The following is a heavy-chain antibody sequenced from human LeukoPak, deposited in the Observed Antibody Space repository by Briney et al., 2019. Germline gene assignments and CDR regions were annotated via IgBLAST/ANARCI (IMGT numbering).Heavy chain of an antibody. J-gene: IGHJ3*02. D-gene: IGHD3-3*01. V-gene: IGHV1-2*02. CDR2: INPNSGGT. CDR1: GYTFTGYY. Sequence: ASVKVSCKASGYTFTGYYMHWVRQAPGQGLEWMGWINPNSGGTNYAQKFQGRVTMTRDTSISTAYMELSRLRSDDTAVYYCANVYDFWSGYYAFDIWGQGTMVTVSS. CDR3: ANVYDFWSGYYAFDI.